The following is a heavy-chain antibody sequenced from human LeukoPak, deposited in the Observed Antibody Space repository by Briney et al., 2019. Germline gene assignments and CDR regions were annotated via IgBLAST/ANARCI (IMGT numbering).Heavy chain of an antibody. CDR3: ARGAKDSSGYSPTYAFDI. CDR2: INPNTANP. CDR1: GYTFTNYP. D-gene: IGHD3-22*01. J-gene: IGHJ3*02. V-gene: IGHV7-4-1*02. Sequence: ASVKVSCKASGYTFTNYPINWVRQAPGQGLEWMGWINPNTANPTYAQDFTGRFVFSLDTSVNTAYLQISSLKAEDTAVYYYARGAKDSSGYSPTYAFDIWGQGTMVTVSS.